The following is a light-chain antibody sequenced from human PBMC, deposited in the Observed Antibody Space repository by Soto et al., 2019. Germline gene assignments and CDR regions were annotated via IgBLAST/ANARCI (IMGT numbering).Light chain of an antibody. Sequence: EIVMTQSPATLSVSPGESATLSCRASQNIRSHLAWYQLRPGQAPRLLIYASSTRATGIPARFSCSGSGTAFTLTSSSLQSEDFALYFCQQYNVWPGWTFGQGTKVGVK. CDR1: QNIRSH. CDR2: ASS. J-gene: IGKJ1*01. V-gene: IGKV3-15*01. CDR3: QQYNVWPGWT.